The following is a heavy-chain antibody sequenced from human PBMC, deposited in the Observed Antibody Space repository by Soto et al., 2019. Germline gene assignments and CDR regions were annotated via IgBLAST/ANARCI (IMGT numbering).Heavy chain of an antibody. Sequence: GASVKVSCKAPEYSFSRYTMHWVRQSPGQRPEWMGWINTANGNTEYSEKFQDRITITRDTPASTAYMELSSLRPEDTAQYYCARDRDIWSGYYTGMEVLGQGTTVNVSS. CDR2: INTANGNT. J-gene: IGHJ6*01. V-gene: IGHV1-3*04. CDR3: ARDRDIWSGYYTGMEV. CDR1: EYSFSRYT. D-gene: IGHD3-3*01.